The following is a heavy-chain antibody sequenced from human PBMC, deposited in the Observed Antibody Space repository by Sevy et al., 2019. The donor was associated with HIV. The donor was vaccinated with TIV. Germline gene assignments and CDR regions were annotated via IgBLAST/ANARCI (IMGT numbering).Heavy chain of an antibody. V-gene: IGHV4-39*01. D-gene: IGHD6-6*01. CDR3: ARRARGLLDY. CDR2: IYYSGST. Sequence: SETLSLTCTVSGGSISSSSYYWGWIRQPPGKGLEWIGSIYYSGSTYYNPSLKSRVTISVDTSKNQFSLKLSSVTAADTAVYYCARRARGLLDYWGQGTLVTVS. CDR1: GGSISSSSYY. J-gene: IGHJ4*02.